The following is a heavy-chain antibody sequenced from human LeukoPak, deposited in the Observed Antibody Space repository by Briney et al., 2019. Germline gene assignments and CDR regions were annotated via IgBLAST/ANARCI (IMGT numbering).Heavy chain of an antibody. CDR2: IYYSGST. Sequence: PSETLSLTCTVSGGSISSYYWSWIRQPPGKGLEWIGYIYYSGSTNYNPSLKSRVTISVDTSKNQFSLKLGSVTAADTAVYYCASGGRLFDYWGQGTLVTVSS. V-gene: IGHV4-59*01. D-gene: IGHD2-15*01. CDR1: GGSISSYY. CDR3: ASGGRLFDY. J-gene: IGHJ4*02.